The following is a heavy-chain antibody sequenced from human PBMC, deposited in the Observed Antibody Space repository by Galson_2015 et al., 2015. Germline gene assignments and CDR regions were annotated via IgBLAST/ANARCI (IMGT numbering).Heavy chain of an antibody. J-gene: IGHJ5*02. D-gene: IGHD1-1*01. V-gene: IGHV2-5*02. CDR2: IYWDDNK. CDR3: AHSVGYVMDWFDP. Sequence: IYWDDNKRYSPSLKSRLTITKDTSKNRVVFTMTNMDPVDTATYYCAHSVGYVMDWFDPWGQGTLVTVSS.